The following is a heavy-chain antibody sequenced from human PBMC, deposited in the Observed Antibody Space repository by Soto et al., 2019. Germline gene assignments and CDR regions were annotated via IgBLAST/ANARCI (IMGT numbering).Heavy chain of an antibody. Sequence: QVQLVESGGGVVQPGRSLRLSCAASGFTFSNYGMHWVRQAPGKGLAWVAVIWYDGSNKYYADSVKGRFTISRDNSKNTLYLEMNSLRAEDTAVYYCARDGGGYYDSSGYSAYFQHWGQGTLVTVSS. J-gene: IGHJ1*01. D-gene: IGHD3-22*01. V-gene: IGHV3-33*01. CDR2: IWYDGSNK. CDR3: ARDGGGYYDSSGYSAYFQH. CDR1: GFTFSNYG.